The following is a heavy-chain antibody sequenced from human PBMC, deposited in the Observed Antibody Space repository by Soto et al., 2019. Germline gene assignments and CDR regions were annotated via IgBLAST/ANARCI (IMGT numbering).Heavy chain of an antibody. CDR2: IIPLFGTA. J-gene: IGHJ4*02. Sequence: ASVKVSCKASGGTFSTYAIDWVRQAPGQGLAWMGGIIPLFGTAKYAQNFQGRITITADESTNTAYMELRSLRSQDTAVYYCARGVHYDSSGYYYFYWGQGTLVTVSS. V-gene: IGHV1-69*13. CDR1: GGTFSTYA. CDR3: ARGVHYDSSGYYYFY. D-gene: IGHD3-22*01.